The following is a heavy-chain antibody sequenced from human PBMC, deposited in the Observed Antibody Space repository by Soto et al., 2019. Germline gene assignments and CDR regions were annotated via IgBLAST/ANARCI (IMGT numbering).Heavy chain of an antibody. CDR1: GFTFSSYW. J-gene: IGHJ4*01. D-gene: IGHD3-10*01. Sequence: GWSLRLSCAASGFTFSSYWMHWVRQAPGQGLVWVSRINSDGSSTSYADSVKGRFTISRDNAKNTLYLQMNSLRAEDTAVYYCARDSLLGSGSGGLDYGGHGTLVTVSS. CDR2: INSDGSST. V-gene: IGHV3-74*01. CDR3: ARDSLLGSGSGGLDY.